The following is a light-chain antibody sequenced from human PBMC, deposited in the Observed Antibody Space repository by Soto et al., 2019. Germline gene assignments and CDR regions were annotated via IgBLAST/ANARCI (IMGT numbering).Light chain of an antibody. V-gene: IGLV1-40*01. CDR1: SSNIGAGFD. CDR2: GNN. J-gene: IGLJ2*01. CDR3: QSFDTSLGRSV. Sequence: QAVVTQPPSVSGAPGQRVTIPCTGTSSNIGAGFDVHWYQHLPGTAPKLLIYGNNHRPSGVPDRFSGSKSGTSASLAITGLQVEDEADYSCQSFDTSLGRSVFGGGTKLTVL.